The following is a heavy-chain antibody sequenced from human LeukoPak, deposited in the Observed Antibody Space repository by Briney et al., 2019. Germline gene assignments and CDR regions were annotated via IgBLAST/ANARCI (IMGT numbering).Heavy chain of an antibody. CDR2: ISGSGGST. J-gene: IGHJ3*02. V-gene: IGHV3-23*01. CDR3: AKVSIYVVGDAFDI. CDR1: GGSISSSSYY. D-gene: IGHD2-15*01. Sequence: ETLSLTCTVSGGSISSSSYYWGWIRQPPGKGLEWVSAISGSGGSTYYADSVKGRFTISRDNSKNTLYLQMNSLRAEDTAVYYCAKVSIYVVGDAFDIWGQGTMVTVSS.